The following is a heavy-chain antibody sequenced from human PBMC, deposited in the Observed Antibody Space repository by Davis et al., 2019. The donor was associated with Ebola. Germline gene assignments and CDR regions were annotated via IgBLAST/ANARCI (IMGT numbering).Heavy chain of an antibody. CDR3: ARGDFYYGVDV. CDR2: MYSGGTT. V-gene: IGHV3-53*01. CDR1: GFSVSTKY. Sequence: GGSLRLSCAASGFSVSTKYMNWVRQAPGKGLQWVSIMYSGGTTYYADSVKGRFTISRDSSKNTVYLQMNNLRAEDTVVYYCARGDFYYGVDVWGQGTTVTVSS. J-gene: IGHJ6*02.